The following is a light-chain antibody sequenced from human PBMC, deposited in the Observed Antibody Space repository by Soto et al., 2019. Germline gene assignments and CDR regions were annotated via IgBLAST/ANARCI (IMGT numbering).Light chain of an antibody. J-gene: IGLJ1*01. CDR1: SSDVGGYDY. CDR2: EVG. Sequence: QSALTQPASVSGSPGQSITISCTGTSSDVGGYDYVSWYQLHPGKAPKLMVYEVGIRPSGVSYRFSGSKSGNTASLTISGLQTEDEADYFCSSYSISTAYLFGTGTKVTVL. CDR3: SSYSISTAYL. V-gene: IGLV2-14*01.